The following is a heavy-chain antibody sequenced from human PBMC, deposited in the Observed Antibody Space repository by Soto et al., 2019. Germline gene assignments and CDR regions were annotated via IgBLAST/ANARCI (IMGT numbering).Heavy chain of an antibody. CDR1: GGSVNSGNYY. D-gene: IGHD1-1*01. CDR3: ARVERGTATTGVDAFDI. V-gene: IGHV4-34*01. Sequence: QVQLQQWGAGLLKPSETLSLTCAVFGGSVNSGNYYWSWIRQPPGKGLEWIGEMSHSGGTHFNPSRKSRGTISVDTSKNRSTLKMSSVTAADTAIYYCARVERGTATTGVDAFDIWGPGTMVTVSS. CDR2: MSHSGGT. J-gene: IGHJ3*02.